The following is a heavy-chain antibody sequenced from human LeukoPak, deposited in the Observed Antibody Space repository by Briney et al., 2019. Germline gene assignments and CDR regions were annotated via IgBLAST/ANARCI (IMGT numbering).Heavy chain of an antibody. J-gene: IGHJ6*02. CDR2: INPNSGGT. V-gene: IGHV1-2*02. D-gene: IGHD2-2*01. CDR3: ARLGYCGSTSLC. CDR1: GYTFTGYY. Sequence: ASVKVSCKASGYTFTGYYMHWVRQAPGQGLEWMGWINPNSGGTNYAQKFQGRVTMNRDTSISTAYMELSRLTSDDTAVYYCARLGYCGSTSLCWGQGTTVTVSS.